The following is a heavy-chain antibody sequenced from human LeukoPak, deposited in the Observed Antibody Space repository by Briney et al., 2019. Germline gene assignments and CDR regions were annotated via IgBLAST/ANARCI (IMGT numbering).Heavy chain of an antibody. CDR3: ASATSGSFPDAFDI. V-gene: IGHV4-59*01. D-gene: IGHD1-26*01. Sequence: SETLSLTCTVSGGSISSYYWSWIRQPPGKGLEWIGYIYYSGSTNYNPSLKSRVTISVDTSKNQFSLKLSSVTAADTAVYHCASATSGSFPDAFDIWGQGTMVTVSS. J-gene: IGHJ3*02. CDR1: GGSISSYY. CDR2: IYYSGST.